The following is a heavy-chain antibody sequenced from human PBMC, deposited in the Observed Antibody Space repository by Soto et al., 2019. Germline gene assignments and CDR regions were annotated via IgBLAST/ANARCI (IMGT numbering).Heavy chain of an antibody. D-gene: IGHD4-4*01. V-gene: IGHV5-10-1*01. J-gene: IGHJ6*02. Sequence: PVESLKISCKGSGYSFTSYWISWVRQMPGKGLEWMGRIDPSDSYTNYSPSFQGHATISADKSISTAYLQWSSLKASDTAMYYCARDPNYSNYYYYGMDVWGQGTTVTAP. CDR1: GYSFTSYW. CDR3: ARDPNYSNYYYYGMDV. CDR2: IDPSDSYT.